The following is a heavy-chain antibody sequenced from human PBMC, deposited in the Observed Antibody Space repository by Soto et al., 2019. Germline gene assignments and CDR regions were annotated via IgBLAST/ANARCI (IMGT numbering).Heavy chain of an antibody. D-gene: IGHD3-10*01. V-gene: IGHV4-59*08. CDR3: ARHNYGSGSTYFDY. CDR2: IYYSGST. CDR1: GGSISSYY. J-gene: IGHJ4*02. Sequence: PSETLSLTCTVSGGSISSYYWSWIRQPPGKGLEWIGYIYYSGSTNYNPSLKSRVTISVDTSKNQFSLKLNSMTAADTAVYYCARHNYGSGSTYFDYWGQVTLVTVS.